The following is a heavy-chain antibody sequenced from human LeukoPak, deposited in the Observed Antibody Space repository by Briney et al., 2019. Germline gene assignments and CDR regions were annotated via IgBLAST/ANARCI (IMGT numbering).Heavy chain of an antibody. CDR2: TYYRSKWIS. CDR1: GDSVSSNSAA. CDR3: ARKGTVTTPFDY. J-gene: IGHJ4*02. V-gene: IGHV6-1*01. Sequence: SQTLSLTCAISGDSVSSNSAAWNWIRQSPSRGLEWLGRTYYRSKWISDYAVSVKSRITINADTSKNQFSLQVNSVTPEDTAVYYCARKGTVTTPFDYWGQGILVTVSS. D-gene: IGHD1/OR15-1a*01.